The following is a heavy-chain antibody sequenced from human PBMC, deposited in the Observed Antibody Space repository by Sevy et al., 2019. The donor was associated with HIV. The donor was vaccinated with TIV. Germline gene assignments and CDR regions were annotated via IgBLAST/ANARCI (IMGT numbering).Heavy chain of an antibody. Sequence: GGSLRLSCAASGFILSYYDMHWVRQAPGKGLEWVAVIWNDGSNTIYADSVKGRFTISRDNSKNILYLQMNSLRDEDTAVYYCARDPHEIMLSGSYYLYWGQGTRVTVSS. D-gene: IGHD1-26*01. CDR2: IWNDGSNT. CDR1: GFILSYYD. CDR3: ARDPHEIMLSGSYYLY. J-gene: IGHJ4*02. V-gene: IGHV3-33*01.